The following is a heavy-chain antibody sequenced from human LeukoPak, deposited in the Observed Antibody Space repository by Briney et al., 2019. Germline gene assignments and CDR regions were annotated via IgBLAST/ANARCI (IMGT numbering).Heavy chain of an antibody. CDR3: ARVEYYYGSGSSLMGAFDI. V-gene: IGHV1-69*13. CDR1: GGTLSIYA. Sequence: GASVKLSFKASGGTLSIYASSWVRHAPGQGLESIGGIIPIFGTANYAQKFQGRVTITADESTSTAYMELSSLRSEDTAVYYCARVEYYYGSGSSLMGAFDIWGQGTMVTVSS. D-gene: IGHD3-10*01. CDR2: IIPIFGTA. J-gene: IGHJ3*02.